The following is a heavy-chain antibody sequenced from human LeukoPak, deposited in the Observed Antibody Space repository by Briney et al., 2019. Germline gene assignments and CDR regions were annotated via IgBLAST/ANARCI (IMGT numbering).Heavy chain of an antibody. CDR2: INHSGST. J-gene: IGHJ2*01. Sequence: SETLSLTCAVYGGSFSGYYWSWIRQPPGKGLEWIGEINHSGSTNYNPSLKSRVTISVDTSKNQFSLKLSSVTAADTAVYYCARGQIPAAIVSWSFDLWGRGTLVTVSS. CDR3: ARGQIPAAIVSWSFDL. V-gene: IGHV4-34*01. CDR1: GGSFSGYY. D-gene: IGHD2-2*01.